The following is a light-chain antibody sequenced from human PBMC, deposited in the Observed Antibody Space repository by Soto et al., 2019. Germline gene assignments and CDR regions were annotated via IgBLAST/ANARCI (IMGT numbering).Light chain of an antibody. Sequence: DIQMTQSPSSLSASVGDRVNITCRASQSISSYLNWYQQKPGKAPKLLVYAASRLQSGVPSRFSGTGSGTDFTVTISSLQPEGFAAYYCQQSFRTPFTFGAGNKLVIK. J-gene: IGKJ3*01. CDR1: QSISSY. CDR2: AAS. V-gene: IGKV1-39*01. CDR3: QQSFRTPFT.